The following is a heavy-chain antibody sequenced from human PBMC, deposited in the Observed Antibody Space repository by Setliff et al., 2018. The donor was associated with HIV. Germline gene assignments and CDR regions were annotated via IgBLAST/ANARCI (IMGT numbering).Heavy chain of an antibody. CDR2: ISGSGGST. CDR3: AKCVRVWGSYCLFYFDY. CDR1: GFTFSSYA. Sequence: PGGSLRLSCAASGFTFSSYAMSWVRQAPGKGLEWVSAISGSGGSTYYADSVKGRFTISRDNSKNTLYLQMNSLRAEDTAVYYCAKCVRVWGSYCLFYFDYWGQGTLCTVAS. V-gene: IGHV3-23*01. D-gene: IGHD3-16*01. J-gene: IGHJ4*02.